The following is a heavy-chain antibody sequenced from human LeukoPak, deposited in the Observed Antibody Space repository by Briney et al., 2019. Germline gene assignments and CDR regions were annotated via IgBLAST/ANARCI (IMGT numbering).Heavy chain of an antibody. CDR3: ARKNGMDV. Sequence: PGGSLRLSCAASGFTFGSYWIPWVGKPPGKGLEWVANIKQDESEKYYVDSVKGRFTISRDNAKNSLYLQMNSLRAEDTAVYYCARKNGMDVWGQGSTVTVSS. V-gene: IGHV3-7*01. CDR2: IKQDESEK. CDR1: GFTFGSYW. J-gene: IGHJ6*02.